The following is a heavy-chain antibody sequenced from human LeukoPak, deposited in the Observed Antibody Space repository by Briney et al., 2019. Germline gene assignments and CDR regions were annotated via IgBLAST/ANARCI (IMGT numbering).Heavy chain of an antibody. Sequence: GGSLRLSCAASGFTFSGHWMGWVRQAPGKGLEWVANIKQDGGMKYHVDSVRGRFTISRDNAKNSFYLQMDSLRVEDTAVYYCARHGDYAFDYWGQGTLVTVSS. D-gene: IGHD4-17*01. CDR3: ARHGDYAFDY. J-gene: IGHJ4*02. V-gene: IGHV3-7*05. CDR2: IKQDGGMK. CDR1: GFTFSGHW.